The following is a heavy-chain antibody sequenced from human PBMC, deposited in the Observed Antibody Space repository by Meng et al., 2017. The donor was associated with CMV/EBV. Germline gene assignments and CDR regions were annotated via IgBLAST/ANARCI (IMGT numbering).Heavy chain of an antibody. J-gene: IGHJ6*02. CDR3: ASRSYFYYYYGMDV. D-gene: IGHD1-26*01. V-gene: IGHV3-53*01. CDR2: IYSGGST. CDR1: GFTVSSNY. Sequence: GSLKISCAASGFTVSSNYMSWVRQAPGKGLEWVSVIYSGGSTYYADSVKGRFTISRDNSKNTLYLQMNSLRAEDTAVYYCASRSYFYYYYGMDVWGQGTTVTVSS.